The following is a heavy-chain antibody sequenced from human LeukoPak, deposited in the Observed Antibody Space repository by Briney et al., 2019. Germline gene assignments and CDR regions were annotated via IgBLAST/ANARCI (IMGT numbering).Heavy chain of an antibody. J-gene: IGHJ4*02. CDR1: GFTFSSYS. D-gene: IGHD2-2*01. Sequence: GGSLRLSCAASGFTFSSYSMNWVRQAPGKRLEWVSSISSSSSYIYYADSVKGRFTISRDNAKNSLYLQMNSLSAEDTAVYYCARAGHCSSTSCYFDYWGQGTLVTVSS. CDR3: ARAGHCSSTSCYFDY. CDR2: ISSSSSYI. V-gene: IGHV3-21*01.